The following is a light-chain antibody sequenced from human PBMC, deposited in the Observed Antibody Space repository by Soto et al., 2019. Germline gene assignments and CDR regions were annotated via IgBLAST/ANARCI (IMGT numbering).Light chain of an antibody. CDR2: EGY. V-gene: IGLV2-23*01. CDR3: CSFADSSPYV. J-gene: IGLJ1*01. Sequence: QSALIQPASVSGSPGQSITISCTGTSSDIGGYVSWYQQHTDKAPKLMIYEGYKRPSGVSNRFSGSKSDNTASLTISGLQAEDEADYYCCSFADSSPYVFGTGTKLTVL. CDR1: SSDIGGY.